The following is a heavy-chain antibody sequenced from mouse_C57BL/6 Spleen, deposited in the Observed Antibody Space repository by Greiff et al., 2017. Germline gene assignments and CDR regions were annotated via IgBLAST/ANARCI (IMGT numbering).Heavy chain of an antibody. CDR2: ISYDGSN. V-gene: IGHV3-6*01. CDR3: AIMITTHYAMDY. D-gene: IGHD2-4*01. Sequence: EVKLQESGPGLVKPSQSLSLTCSVTGYSITSGYYWNWIRQFPGNKLEWMGYISYDGSNNYNPSLKNRISITRDTSKNQCFLKLNSVTTEDTATYYCAIMITTHYAMDYWGQGTSVTVSS. CDR1: GYSITSGYY. J-gene: IGHJ4*01.